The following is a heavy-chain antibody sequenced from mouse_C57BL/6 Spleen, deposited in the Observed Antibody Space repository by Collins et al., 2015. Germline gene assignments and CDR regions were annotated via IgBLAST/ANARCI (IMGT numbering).Heavy chain of an antibody. Sequence: DVQLQESGPGMVKPSQSLSLTCTVTGYSVTSGYDWHWIRHFPGNKLEWMGYISYSGSTNYNPSLKSRISITHDTSKNHFFLKLISVTTEDTATYYCAKRVPHYYGSSSGYFDVWGTGTTVTVSS. CDR1: GYSVTSGYD. CDR2: ISYSGST. D-gene: IGHD1-1*01. J-gene: IGHJ1*03. CDR3: AKRVPHYYGSSSGYFDV. V-gene: IGHV3-1*01.